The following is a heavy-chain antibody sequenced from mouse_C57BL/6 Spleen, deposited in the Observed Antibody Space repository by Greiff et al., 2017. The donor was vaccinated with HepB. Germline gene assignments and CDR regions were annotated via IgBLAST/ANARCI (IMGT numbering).Heavy chain of an antibody. CDR3: ARDLGYYGDY. D-gene: IGHD2-3*01. CDR2: ISYDGSN. Sequence: EVKVEESGPGLVKPSQSLSLTCSVTGYSITSGYYWNWIRQFPGNKLEWMGYISYDGSNNYNPSLKNRISITRDTSKNQFFLKLNSVTTEDTATYYCARDLGYYGDYWGQGTSVTVSS. CDR1: GYSITSGYY. J-gene: IGHJ4*01. V-gene: IGHV3-6*01.